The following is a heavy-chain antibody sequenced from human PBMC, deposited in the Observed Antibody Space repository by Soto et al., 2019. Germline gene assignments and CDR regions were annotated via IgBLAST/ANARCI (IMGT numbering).Heavy chain of an antibody. D-gene: IGHD2-2*01. Sequence: ASVKVSCKASGYTFTSYGISWVRQAPGQGFEWMGWISAYNGNTNYAQKLQGRVTMTTDTSTSTAYMELRSLRPDDTAVYYCARDPHIVVVPAAIEGWFDPWGQGTLVTVS. V-gene: IGHV1-18*01. CDR3: ARDPHIVVVPAAIEGWFDP. CDR1: GYTFTSYG. CDR2: ISAYNGNT. J-gene: IGHJ5*02.